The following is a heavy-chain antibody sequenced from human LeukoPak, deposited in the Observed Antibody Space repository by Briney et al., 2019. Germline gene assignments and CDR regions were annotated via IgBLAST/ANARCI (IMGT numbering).Heavy chain of an antibody. V-gene: IGHV4-34*01. J-gene: IGHJ5*02. CDR2: INHSGST. CDR1: X. CDR3: ARGQYQLLYRNWFDP. Sequence: XWSWIRXPPGKGLEWIGEINHSGSTNYNPSLKSRVTISVDTSKNQFSLKLSSVTAADTAVYYCARGQYQLLYRNWFDPWGQGTLVTVSS. D-gene: IGHD2-2*02.